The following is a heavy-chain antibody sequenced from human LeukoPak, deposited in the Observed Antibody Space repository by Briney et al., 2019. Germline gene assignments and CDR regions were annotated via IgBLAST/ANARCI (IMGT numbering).Heavy chain of an antibody. CDR2: NYYSGSG. Sequence: SETLSLTCSVSGGSISTYYWSWIRRPPGKGLEWIGYNYYSGSGIYSPSLKSRVTISLDTSKNQFSLKLSSVTAADTAVYYCARGLIPFPRHYYYLDVWGKGTTVIVSS. J-gene: IGHJ6*03. CDR3: ARGLIPFPRHYYYLDV. D-gene: IGHD2-21*02. CDR1: GGSISTYY. V-gene: IGHV4-59*01.